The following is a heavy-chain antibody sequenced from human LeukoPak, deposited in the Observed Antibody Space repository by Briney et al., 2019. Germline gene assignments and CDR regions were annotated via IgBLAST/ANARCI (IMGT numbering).Heavy chain of an antibody. CDR3: ARGSLGREVSAFFKT. D-gene: IGHD5/OR15-5a*01. CDR2: ISAYNGNT. J-gene: IGHJ5*02. CDR1: GYTFTGYY. V-gene: IGHV1-18*04. Sequence: ASVKVSCKASGYTFTGYYMHWVRQAPGQGLEWMGWISAYNGNTNYAQKLQGRVTMTTDTSTSTAYMELRSLRSDDTAVYYCARGSLGREVSAFFKTWGQGVLVTVSS.